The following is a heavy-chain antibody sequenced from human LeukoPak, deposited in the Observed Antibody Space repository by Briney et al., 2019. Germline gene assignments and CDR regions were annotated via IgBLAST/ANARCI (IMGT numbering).Heavy chain of an antibody. CDR2: IRYDVSNK. J-gene: IGHJ4*02. V-gene: IGHV3-30*02. CDR3: AKDSMVGWIQPYRPPLDY. D-gene: IGHD5-18*01. CDR1: GFTLSTDA. Sequence: GGSLRLSCAASGFTLSTDAMHWVRQAPRKGLEWVAFIRYDVSNKYYSDSVNGRFTISTDSSKNTLYLQMNSLRAEDTAVYYCAKDSMVGWIQPYRPPLDYWGQGTLVTVSS.